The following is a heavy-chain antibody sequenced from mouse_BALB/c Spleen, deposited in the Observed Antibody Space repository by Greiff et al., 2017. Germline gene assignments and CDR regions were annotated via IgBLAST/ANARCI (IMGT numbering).Heavy chain of an antibody. CDR3: ARALYYCASSHRYFDV. D-gene: IGHD1-1*01. V-gene: IGHV1-74*01. CDR2: IHPSDSET. CDR1: GYSFTSYW. Sequence: QVQLQQPGAELVKPGASVKLSCKASGYSFTSYWMNWVKQRPGQGLEWIGMIHPSDSETRLNQKFKDKATLTVDKSSSTAYMQLSSPTSEDSAVYYGARALYYCASSHRYFDVWGAGTPVTVS. J-gene: IGHJ1*01.